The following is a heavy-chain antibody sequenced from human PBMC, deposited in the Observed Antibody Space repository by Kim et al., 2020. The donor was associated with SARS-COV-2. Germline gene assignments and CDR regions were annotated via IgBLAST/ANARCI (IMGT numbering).Heavy chain of an antibody. Sequence: SETLSLTCDVSGGSLSGYFWNWIRQSPTKGLEWIGDINHSAVTNYNPSPKSRVTISIDTYKNQHYLNLRLVTVAATAAYYCARGRRPQFWSMEFLFYQH. CDR2: INHSAVT. CDR1: GGSLSGYF. J-gene: IGHJ1*01. CDR3: ARGRRPQFWSMEFLFYQH. D-gene: IGHD3-10*01. V-gene: IGHV4-34*01.